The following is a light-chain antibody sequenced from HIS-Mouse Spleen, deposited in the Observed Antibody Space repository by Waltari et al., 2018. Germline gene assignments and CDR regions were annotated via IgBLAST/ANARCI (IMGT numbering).Light chain of an antibody. CDR2: EDS. J-gene: IGLJ2*01. V-gene: IGLV3-10*01. CDR3: YSTDSSGNHRV. CDR1: ALPKKY. Sequence: SSELTQPPSVSVSPGKTAMITCAGDALPKKYAYWYQQKSGQAPVLVIYEDSKRPSGIPERFSGSSSGTMATLTISGAQVEDEADYYCYSTDSSGNHRVFGGGTKLTVL.